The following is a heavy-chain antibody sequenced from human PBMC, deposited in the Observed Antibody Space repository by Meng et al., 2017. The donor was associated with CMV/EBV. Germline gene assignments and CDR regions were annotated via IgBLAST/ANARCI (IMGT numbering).Heavy chain of an antibody. CDR1: GGSISSYY. Sequence: SKTLSLTCNVSGGSISSYYWSWIRQLPGKGLEWIGYIYSSGGTNYNPSLKSRFTISVDTSKNQFSLKLSSVTAADTAVYYCARDQWYSSSWYYFDYWGQGTLVTVSS. CDR2: IYSSGGT. V-gene: IGHV4-59*01. J-gene: IGHJ4*02. CDR3: ARDQWYSSSWYYFDY. D-gene: IGHD6-13*01.